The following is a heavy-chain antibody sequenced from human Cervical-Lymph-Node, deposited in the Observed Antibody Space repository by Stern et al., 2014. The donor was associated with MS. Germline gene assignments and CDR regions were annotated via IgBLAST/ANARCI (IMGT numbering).Heavy chain of an antibody. D-gene: IGHD2-15*01. CDR2: INTKTGKP. V-gene: IGHV7-4-1*02. CDR1: GYKFSHFA. Sequence: QVQLVQSGSELRKPGASVNISCKASGYKFSHFAINWVRQAPGQGLEWMGWINTKTGKPRYAPEFPGRFAFSLDTSFYTDYMQITGLQTVYICIYYCARAMQGEAADAFDLWGQGTMVTVSS. J-gene: IGHJ3*01. CDR3: ARAMQGEAADAFDL.